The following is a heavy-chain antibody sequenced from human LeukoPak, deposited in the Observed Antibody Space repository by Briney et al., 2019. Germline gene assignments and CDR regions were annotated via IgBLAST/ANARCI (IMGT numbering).Heavy chain of an antibody. Sequence: GGSLRLSCAASGFTFSSYWMHWVRQAPGKGLVWVSRINGDGSSTTYADSVKGRFTISRDNAKNTLYLQMNSLRAEDTAVYYCARGYSGSYRTDYWGQGTLVTVSS. CDR2: INGDGSST. CDR1: GFTFSSYW. D-gene: IGHD1-26*01. CDR3: ARGYSGSYRTDY. J-gene: IGHJ4*02. V-gene: IGHV3-74*01.